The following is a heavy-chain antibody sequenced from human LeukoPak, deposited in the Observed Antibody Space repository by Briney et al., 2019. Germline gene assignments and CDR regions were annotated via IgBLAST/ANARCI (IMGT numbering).Heavy chain of an antibody. CDR3: ARTSYSSSWYAFDY. V-gene: IGHV4-31*03. J-gene: IGHJ4*02. CDR2: IYYSGST. CDR1: GGSISSGGYY. D-gene: IGHD6-13*01. Sequence: SQTLSLTRTVSGGSISSGGYYWSWIRQHPGKGLEWIGYIYYSGSTYYNPSLKSRVTISVDTSKNQFSLKLSSVTAADTAVYYCARTSYSSSWYAFDYWGQGTLVTVSS.